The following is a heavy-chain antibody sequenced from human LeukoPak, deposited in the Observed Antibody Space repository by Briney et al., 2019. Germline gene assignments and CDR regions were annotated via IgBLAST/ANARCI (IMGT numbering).Heavy chain of an antibody. J-gene: IGHJ5*02. D-gene: IGHD3-3*01. CDR2: IYYSGST. CDR3: ARVLTIFGVVDWFDP. CDR1: GGSISSYY. V-gene: IGHV4-59*01. Sequence: SETLSLTCTVSGGSISSYYWSWIRQPPGKGLEWIGYIYYSGSTNYNPSLKSRVTISVDTSKNQFSLKLSSVTAADTAVYYYARVLTIFGVVDWFDPWGQGTLVTVSS.